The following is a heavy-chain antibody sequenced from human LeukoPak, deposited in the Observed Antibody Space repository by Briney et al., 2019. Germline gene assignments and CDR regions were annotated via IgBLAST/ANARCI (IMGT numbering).Heavy chain of an antibody. D-gene: IGHD6-19*01. CDR1: GFTFSSYA. J-gene: IGHJ4*02. V-gene: IGHV3-23*01. CDR3: AKDGISGWYGNHFDY. Sequence: GGSLRLSCAASGFTFSSYAMNWVRQAPGKGLEWVSSIRGTGGTTYYADSVKGRFTISRDNSKNTLYLEISSLRVEDTAVYYCAKDGISGWYGNHFDYWGQGTLVTVS. CDR2: IRGTGGTT.